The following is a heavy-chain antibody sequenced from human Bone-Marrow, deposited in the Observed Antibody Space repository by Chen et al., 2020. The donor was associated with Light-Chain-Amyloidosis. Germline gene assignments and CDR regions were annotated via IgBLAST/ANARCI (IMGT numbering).Heavy chain of an antibody. V-gene: IGHV3-7*05. Sequence: EAHLVESGGGLVQPGGSLRLSCAASGVTFSSYWVSWVRQAPGKGLEWVANVKPEGSETYRWDSVKGRSSISRENAKNSLSRQRNGLRAGETAVYYCATEGGGAYDHWGQGTLVTVSS. CDR3: ATEGGGAYDH. J-gene: IGHJ4*02. D-gene: IGHD3-16*01. CDR1: GVTFSSYW. CDR2: VKPEGSET.